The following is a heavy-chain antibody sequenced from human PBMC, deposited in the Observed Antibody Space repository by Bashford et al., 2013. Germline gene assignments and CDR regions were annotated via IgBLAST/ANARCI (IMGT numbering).Heavy chain of an antibody. D-gene: IGHD6-13*01. CDR3: ARDPGTHAFDI. CDR2: VSGSGGKT. Sequence: VRQAPGKGLEWVSGVSGSGGKTYYADSVKGRFTISRDNSKNTLYLQMNSLRAEDTAVYYCARDPGTHAFDIWGQGTMVTVSS. V-gene: IGHV3-23*01. J-gene: IGHJ3*02.